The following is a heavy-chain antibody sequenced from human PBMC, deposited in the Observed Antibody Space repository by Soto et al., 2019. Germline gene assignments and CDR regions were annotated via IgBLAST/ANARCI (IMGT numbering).Heavy chain of an antibody. CDR3: ARALLWFGELFYYYGMDV. Sequence: QPGGSLRLSCAASGFTFSSYGMHWVRQAPGKGLEWVAVIWYDGSNKYYADSVKGRFTISRDNSKNTLYLQMNSLRAEDTAVYYCARALLWFGELFYYYGMDVWGQGTTVTVSS. CDR1: GFTFSSYG. CDR2: IWYDGSNK. V-gene: IGHV3-33*08. D-gene: IGHD3-10*01. J-gene: IGHJ6*02.